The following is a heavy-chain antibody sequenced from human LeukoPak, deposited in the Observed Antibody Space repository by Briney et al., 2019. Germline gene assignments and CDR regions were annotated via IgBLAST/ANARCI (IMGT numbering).Heavy chain of an antibody. V-gene: IGHV1-18*04. CDR1: GYTFTSYG. CDR3: ARAMVRGVITLWFDP. Sequence: ASVKVSCKASGYTFTSYGISWVRQAPGQGLEWMGWMSAYNGNTNYAQKLQGRVTMTTDTSTSTAYMELRSLRSDDTAVYYCARAMVRGVITLWFDPWGQGTLVTVSS. D-gene: IGHD3-10*01. J-gene: IGHJ5*02. CDR2: MSAYNGNT.